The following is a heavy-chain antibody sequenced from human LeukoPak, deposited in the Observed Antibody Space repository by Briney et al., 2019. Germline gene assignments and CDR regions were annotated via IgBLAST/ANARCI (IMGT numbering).Heavy chain of an antibody. CDR3: AKGRVRQLDPFDY. CDR2: TNWDGGRT. Sequence: PGGSLRLSCAASGFTFDDYAMSWVRQTPGKRLEWVSGTNWDGGRTGYADSVKGRFTISRDNSKNTLHLQMNSLRADDTAVYYCAKGRVRQLDPFDYWGQGTLVTVSS. CDR1: GFTFDDYA. V-gene: IGHV3-20*04. D-gene: IGHD6-6*01. J-gene: IGHJ4*02.